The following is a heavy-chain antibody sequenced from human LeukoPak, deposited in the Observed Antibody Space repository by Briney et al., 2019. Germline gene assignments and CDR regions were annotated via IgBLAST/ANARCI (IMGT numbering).Heavy chain of an antibody. Sequence: PGGSLRLSCAASGFTFSDYYMSWIRQAPGKGLEWVSYISSSGSTIYYADSVKGRFTISRDNAKNSLYLQTNSLRAEDTAVYYCARVPHLGRAALDVWGKGTTVTVSS. J-gene: IGHJ6*04. CDR1: GFTFSDYY. D-gene: IGHD6-13*01. CDR2: ISSSGSTI. V-gene: IGHV3-11*04. CDR3: ARVPHLGRAALDV.